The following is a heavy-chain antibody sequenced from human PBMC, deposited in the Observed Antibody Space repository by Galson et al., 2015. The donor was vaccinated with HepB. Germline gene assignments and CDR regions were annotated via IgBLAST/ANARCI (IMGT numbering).Heavy chain of an antibody. CDR3: ARLAPYQLLQPAFGY. CDR2: IYPGDSDT. CDR1: GYSFTSYW. V-gene: IGHV5-51*03. J-gene: IGHJ4*02. D-gene: IGHD2-2*01. Sequence: QSGAEVKKPGESLKISCKGSGYSFTSYWIGWVRQMPGKGLEWMGIIYPGDSDTRYSPSFQGQVTISADKSISTAYLQWSSLKASDTAMYYCARLAPYQLLQPAFGYWGQGTLVTVSS.